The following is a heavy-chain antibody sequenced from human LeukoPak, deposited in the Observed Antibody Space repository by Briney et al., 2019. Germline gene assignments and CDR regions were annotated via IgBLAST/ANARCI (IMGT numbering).Heavy chain of an antibody. Sequence: GGSLRLSCAASGFTFSTYWMSWVRQAPGKGLEWVAPIKQDGSEKYYVDSVKGRFSISRDNAKNSLYLQMNSLRAEDTGVYYCAAQLARGVDYWGQGTLVTVSS. CDR2: IKQDGSEK. CDR1: GFTFSTYW. J-gene: IGHJ4*02. D-gene: IGHD6-6*01. CDR3: AAQLARGVDY. V-gene: IGHV3-7*01.